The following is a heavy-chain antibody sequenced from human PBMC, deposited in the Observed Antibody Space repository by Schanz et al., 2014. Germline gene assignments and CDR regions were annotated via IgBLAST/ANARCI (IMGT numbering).Heavy chain of an antibody. CDR3: ARDTSYGMDV. CDR1: GFTFSSYW. V-gene: IGHV3-7*04. Sequence: VQLLQFGGGVVQPGRSLRLSCAASGFTFSSYWMSWVRQAPGKGLEWVANIKQHGNEKYYVDSVKGRFTISRDNAKISLYLQMNSLRVEDTAVYYCARDTSYGMDVWGQGTTVTVSS. CDR2: IKQHGNEK. J-gene: IGHJ6*02.